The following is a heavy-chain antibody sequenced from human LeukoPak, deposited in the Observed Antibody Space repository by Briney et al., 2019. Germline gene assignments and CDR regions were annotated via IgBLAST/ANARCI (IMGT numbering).Heavy chain of an antibody. CDR2: IVVGSGNT. CDR3: AAEPYYYDSSGSEEYFQH. J-gene: IGHJ1*01. V-gene: IGHV1-58*01. CDR1: GFTFTSSA. Sequence: SVKVSCKASGFTFTSSAVQWVRQTRGQRLEWIGWIVVGSGNTNYAQKFQERVTITRDMSTSTAYMELSSLRSEDTAVYYCAAEPYYYDSSGSEEYFQHWGQGTLVTVSS. D-gene: IGHD3-22*01.